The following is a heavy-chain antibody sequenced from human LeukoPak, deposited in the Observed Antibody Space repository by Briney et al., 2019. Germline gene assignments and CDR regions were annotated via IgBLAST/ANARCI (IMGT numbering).Heavy chain of an antibody. V-gene: IGHV3-30*18. D-gene: IGHD3-10*01. J-gene: IGHJ4*02. Sequence: GRSLRLSCAASGFTFSSYGMHWVRQAPGKGLEWVAVISSDGSNAYYADCVKGRFTMSRDNSKNTLFVQMNSLRAEDTAVYYCAKDLSGRKGPFDYWGQGALVADSS. CDR3: AKDLSGRKGPFDY. CDR1: GFTFSSYG. CDR2: ISSDGSNA.